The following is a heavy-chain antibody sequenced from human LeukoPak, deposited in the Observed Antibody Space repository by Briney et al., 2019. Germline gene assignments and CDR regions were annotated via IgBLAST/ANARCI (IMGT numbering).Heavy chain of an antibody. J-gene: IGHJ4*02. CDR1: GYTFTSYY. CDR2: ISAYNGNT. CDR3: ARDWWYGDYSIGDN. V-gene: IGHV1-18*04. D-gene: IGHD4-17*01. Sequence: ASVKVSCKASGYTFTSYYMHWVRQAPGQGLEWMGWISAYNGNTNYAQKLQGRVTMTTDTSTSTVYMDLRSLTSDDTAVYYCARDWWYGDYSIGDNWGQGTLVTVSS.